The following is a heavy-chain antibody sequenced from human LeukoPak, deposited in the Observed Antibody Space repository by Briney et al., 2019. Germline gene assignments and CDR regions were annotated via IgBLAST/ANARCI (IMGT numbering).Heavy chain of an antibody. CDR1: GFSFSNSW. D-gene: IGHD3/OR15-3a*01. V-gene: IGHV3-74*01. J-gene: IGHJ4*02. Sequence: HGGSLRLSCAASGFSFSNSWMHWVRQAPGKGLVWVSRINSDGTTTYSADSVKGRFTISRDNAKNTLFLHMNSLRPEDTALYYCASDPYLGNFLTGYPHYWGEGTLVTVSS. CDR2: INSDGTTT. CDR3: ASDPYLGNFLTGYPHY.